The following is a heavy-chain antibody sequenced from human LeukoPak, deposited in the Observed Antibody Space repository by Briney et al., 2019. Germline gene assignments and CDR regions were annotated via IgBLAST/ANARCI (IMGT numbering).Heavy chain of an antibody. CDR2: ISSSSSTI. CDR1: GFTFSSYS. Sequence: PGGSLRLSCAASGFTFSSYSMNWVRQAPGKGLEWVSYISSSSSTIYYADSVKGRFTISRDNAKNSLYLLMNSLRDEDTAVYYCASKTYFQHWGQGTLVTVSS. V-gene: IGHV3-48*02. CDR3: ASKTYFQH. J-gene: IGHJ1*01.